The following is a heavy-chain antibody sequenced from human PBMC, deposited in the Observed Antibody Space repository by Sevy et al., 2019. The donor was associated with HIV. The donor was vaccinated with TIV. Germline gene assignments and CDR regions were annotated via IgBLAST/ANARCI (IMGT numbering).Heavy chain of an antibody. CDR1: GGSFSGYY. CDR2: INHSGST. V-gene: IGHV4-34*01. J-gene: IGHJ6*02. D-gene: IGHD6-13*01. CDR3: ARGKQYYYGMDV. Sequence: SETLSLTCAVYGGSFSGYYWSWIRQPPGKGLEWIGEINHSGSTNYNPSLKSRVTISVDTSKNQFSLKLGSVTAADTAVYYCARGKQYYYGMDVWGQGTTVTVSS.